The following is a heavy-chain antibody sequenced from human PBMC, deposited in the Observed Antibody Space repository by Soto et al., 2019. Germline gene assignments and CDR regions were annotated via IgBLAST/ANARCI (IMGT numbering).Heavy chain of an antibody. CDR2: IYYSGST. D-gene: IGHD2-15*01. CDR3: ARPHYCSGGSCYWFDP. Sequence: QLQLQESGPGLVKPSETLSLTCTVSGGSISSSSYYWGWIRQPPGKGLEWIGSIYYSGSTYYNPSLKSRVTISVDTSKNQFSLKLSSVTAADTAVYYCARPHYCSGGSCYWFDPWGQGTLVTVSS. J-gene: IGHJ5*02. CDR1: GGSISSSSYY. V-gene: IGHV4-39*01.